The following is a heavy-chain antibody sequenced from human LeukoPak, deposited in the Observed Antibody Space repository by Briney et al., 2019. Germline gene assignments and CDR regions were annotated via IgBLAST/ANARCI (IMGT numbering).Heavy chain of an antibody. Sequence: PSQTLSCNCTVSGGSISSGSYYWSWIRQPPGKGLEWIGRIYTSGSTNYNPSLKSRVTISVDTSKNQFSLKPSSVTATDTAVYYCARASPSLPFDYWGQGTLVTVSS. CDR3: ARASPSLPFDY. CDR1: GGSISSGSYY. CDR2: IYTSGST. V-gene: IGHV4-61*02. D-gene: IGHD6-6*01. J-gene: IGHJ4*02.